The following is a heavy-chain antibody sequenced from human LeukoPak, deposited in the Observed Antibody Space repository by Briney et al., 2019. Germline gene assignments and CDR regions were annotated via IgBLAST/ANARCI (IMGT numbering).Heavy chain of an antibody. Sequence: SGGSLRLSCAASGFTFDDYGMSWVRQAPGKGLEWVSGINWNGGSTGYADSVKGRFTISRDNAKNSLYLQMNSLRAEDTALYYCASGGDYYDSSGTDYWGQGTLVTVSS. J-gene: IGHJ4*02. CDR3: ASGGDYYDSSGTDY. CDR2: INWNGGST. CDR1: GFTFDDYG. D-gene: IGHD3-22*01. V-gene: IGHV3-20*04.